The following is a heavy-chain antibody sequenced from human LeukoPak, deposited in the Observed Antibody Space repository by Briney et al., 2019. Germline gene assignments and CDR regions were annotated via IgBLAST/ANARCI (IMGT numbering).Heavy chain of an antibody. V-gene: IGHV4-59*04. Sequence: SETLSLTCTVSGGSISSYYWSWIRQPPGKGLEWIGYIYYSGSTYYNPSLKSRVTISVDTSKNQFSLKLSSVTAADTAVYYCARPGIAAALDYWGQGTLVTVSS. D-gene: IGHD6-13*01. CDR3: ARPGIAAALDY. CDR2: IYYSGST. J-gene: IGHJ4*02. CDR1: GGSISSYY.